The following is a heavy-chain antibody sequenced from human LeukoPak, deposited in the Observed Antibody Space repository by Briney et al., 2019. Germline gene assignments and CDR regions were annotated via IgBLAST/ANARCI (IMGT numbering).Heavy chain of an antibody. D-gene: IGHD6-13*01. CDR2: ISGYNGKT. Sequence: GASVKVSCKASGYTFTSDYISWVRQAPGQGLEWMGWISGYNGKTNYAQKVQGRVTMTTDTSTSTAYMELRSLTSDDTAVYYCARPYRSSWFDSWGQGTLVTVSS. J-gene: IGHJ5*01. V-gene: IGHV1-18*01. CDR3: ARPYRSSWFDS. CDR1: GYTFTSDY.